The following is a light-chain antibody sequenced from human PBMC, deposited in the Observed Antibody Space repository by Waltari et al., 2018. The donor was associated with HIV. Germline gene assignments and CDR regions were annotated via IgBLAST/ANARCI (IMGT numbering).Light chain of an antibody. J-gene: IGKJ3*01. CDR1: QGLSSW. Sequence: DSHMTPSPSTLSASVGHRLTITCRASQGLSSWLAWYKQKPGKAPKLLIYKASSLESGVPSRFSGSGSGTEFTRTISSLQPDDFATYYCQQYSSYLFGPGTKVDMK. CDR3: QQYSSYL. CDR2: KAS. V-gene: IGKV1-5*03.